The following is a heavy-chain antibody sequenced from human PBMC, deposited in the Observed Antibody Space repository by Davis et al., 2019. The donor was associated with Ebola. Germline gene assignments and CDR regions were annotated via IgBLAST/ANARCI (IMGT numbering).Heavy chain of an antibody. CDR2: IIHSGTT. D-gene: IGHD4-11*01. V-gene: IGHV4-34*12. J-gene: IGHJ4*02. CDR1: GGSFSGYY. Sequence: SETLSLTCAVYGGSFSGYYWSWIRQPPGKGLEWIGEIIHSGTTNSNPSLKSRVTILLDTSKNQFSLKLSSVTAADTAMYYCATTPRYSSHGAYFDYWGQGTLVTVSS. CDR3: ATTPRYSSHGAYFDY.